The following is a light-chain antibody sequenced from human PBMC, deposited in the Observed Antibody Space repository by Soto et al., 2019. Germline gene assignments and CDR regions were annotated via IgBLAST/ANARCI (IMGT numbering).Light chain of an antibody. CDR2: DTS. J-gene: IGLJ2*01. V-gene: IGLV7-46*01. CDR3: LLSYSGALVV. Sequence: QAVVTKEPSLTVSPGGTVTLTCGSSTGAVTSGHYPYWFQQKPGQAPRTLIYDTSNKHSWTPARFSGSLLGGKAALTLSGAQPEDEAEYYCLLSYSGALVVFGGGTQLTVL. CDR1: TGAVTSGHY.